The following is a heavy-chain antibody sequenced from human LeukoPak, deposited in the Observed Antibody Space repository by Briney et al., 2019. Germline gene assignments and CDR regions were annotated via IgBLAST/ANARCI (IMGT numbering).Heavy chain of an antibody. V-gene: IGHV3-30*18. J-gene: IGHJ4*02. CDR3: AKDLGGSSGVFDS. CDR1: GFTFTGYA. D-gene: IGHD3-22*01. CDR2: ISYDGNNK. Sequence: GGSLRLSCAASGFTFTGYALHWVRQAPGKGLEWVAVISYDGNNKEYADSVKGRFTISRDNSKNTLYLQMNSLGAEDTAQYYCAKDLGGSSGVFDSWGQGTLVTVSS.